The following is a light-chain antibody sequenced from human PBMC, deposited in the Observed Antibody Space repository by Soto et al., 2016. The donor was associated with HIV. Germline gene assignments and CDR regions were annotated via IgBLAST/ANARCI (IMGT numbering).Light chain of an antibody. CDR1: QNVNRW. Sequence: DIQMTQSPSTLSASVGDRVTITCRASQNVNRWLAWYQQKPGKAPNLLIYKASTLQGGVPSRFSGSGSGTRFTLTINKLQPEDFATYFCQQANNFPRTFGGGTRVEMK. CDR2: KAS. J-gene: IGKJ4*01. V-gene: IGKV1-5*03. CDR3: QQANNFPRT.